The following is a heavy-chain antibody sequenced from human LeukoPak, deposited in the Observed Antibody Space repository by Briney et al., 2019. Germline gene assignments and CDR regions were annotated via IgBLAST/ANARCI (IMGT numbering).Heavy chain of an antibody. CDR1: GFPLKKYD. J-gene: IGHJ3*01. CDR3: ARVGHISAFDV. V-gene: IGHV3-13*04. CDR2: IGKNGAT. Sequence: PGGSQRLFCTASGFPLKKYDMLCVRQPTEKSLEWVSGIGKNGATYHADSVKGRFTISRSGAENSFYLKMSSLRVGDTAVYYCARVGHISAFDVWGQGTTVTVSS.